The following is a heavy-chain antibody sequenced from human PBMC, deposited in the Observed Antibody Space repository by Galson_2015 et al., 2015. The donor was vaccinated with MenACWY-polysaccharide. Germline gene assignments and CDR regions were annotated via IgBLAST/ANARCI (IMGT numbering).Heavy chain of an antibody. Sequence: SLRLSCAASGFNFGDYVMNWVRQAPGKGLEWVGLIRNKTYGGATEYAASVKGRFTFSRDDSKSIAYLEMNSLKTEDTAVYYCIRGFTYYYDSSGSQGGHYFDYWGQGTLVTVSS. V-gene: IGHV3-49*04. D-gene: IGHD3-22*01. CDR3: IRGFTYYYDSSGSQGGHYFDY. CDR2: IRNKTYGGAT. CDR1: GFNFGDYV. J-gene: IGHJ4*02.